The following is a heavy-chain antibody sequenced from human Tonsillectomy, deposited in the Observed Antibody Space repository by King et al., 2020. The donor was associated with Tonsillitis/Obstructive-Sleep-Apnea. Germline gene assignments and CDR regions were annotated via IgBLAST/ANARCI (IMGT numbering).Heavy chain of an antibody. CDR3: AGDKDWAFDY. J-gene: IGHJ4*02. CDR2: IISVSYNI. D-gene: IGHD3/OR15-3a*01. V-gene: IGHV3-48*01. CDR1: GFTFSSYS. Sequence: QLVQSGGDLIQPGGSLRLSCVASGFTFSSYSMNWVGKAPGKGWEGIQYIISVSYNIHYADSVKGRFTISRDNAKKSLYLQMSSLRAEDTAVYYCAGDKDWAFDYWGQGTPVTVSS.